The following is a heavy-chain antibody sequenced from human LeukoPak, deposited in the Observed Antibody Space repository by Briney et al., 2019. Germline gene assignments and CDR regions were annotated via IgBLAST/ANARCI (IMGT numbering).Heavy chain of an antibody. Sequence: GGSLRLSRAASGFTFSSYWMSWVRQAPGKGLEWVANIKQDGSEKYYVDSVKGRFTISRDNAKNSLYLQMNSLRAEDTAVYYCARGIAAAGTPNWFDPWGQGTLVTVSS. J-gene: IGHJ5*02. CDR1: GFTFSSYW. CDR2: IKQDGSEK. CDR3: ARGIAAAGTPNWFDP. D-gene: IGHD6-13*01. V-gene: IGHV3-7*01.